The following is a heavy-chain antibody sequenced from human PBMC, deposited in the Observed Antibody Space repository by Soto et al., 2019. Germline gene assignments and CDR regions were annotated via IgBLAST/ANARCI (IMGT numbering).Heavy chain of an antibody. V-gene: IGHV1-69*13. Sequence: SVKVSCKASGGTFSSYAISWVRQAPGQGLEWMGGIIPIFGTANYAQKFQGRVTITADESTSTAYMELSSLRSEDTAVYYCARYCRSSVHYYYGMAVWGQGSTVPVSS. CDR2: IIPIFGTA. D-gene: IGHD2-2*01. CDR1: GGTFSSYA. CDR3: ARYCRSSVHYYYGMAV. J-gene: IGHJ6*02.